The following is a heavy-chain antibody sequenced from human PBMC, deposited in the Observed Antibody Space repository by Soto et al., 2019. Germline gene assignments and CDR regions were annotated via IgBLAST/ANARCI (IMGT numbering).Heavy chain of an antibody. D-gene: IGHD3-16*01. J-gene: IGHJ5*02. Sequence: PGGSPRLSCAASGFTFSSYAMHWVRQAPGKGLEWVAVISYDGSNKYYADSVKGRFTISRDNSKNTLYLQMNSLRAEDTAVYYCARDLRGQNWFDPWGQGTLVTVSS. CDR2: ISYDGSNK. CDR1: GFTFSSYA. V-gene: IGHV3-30-3*01. CDR3: ARDLRGQNWFDP.